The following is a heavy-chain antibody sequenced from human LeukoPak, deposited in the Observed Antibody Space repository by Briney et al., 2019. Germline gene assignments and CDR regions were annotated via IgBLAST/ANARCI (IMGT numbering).Heavy chain of an antibody. J-gene: IGHJ4*02. CDR1: GGSISSYY. Sequence: SETLFLTCTVSGGSISSYYWSWIRQPPGKGLEWIGYIYYSGSTNYNPSLKSRVTISVDTSKNQFSLKLSSVTAADTAVYYCARDPDSGWYDYWGQGTLVTVSS. CDR3: ARDPDSGWYDY. CDR2: IYYSGST. V-gene: IGHV4-59*01. D-gene: IGHD6-19*01.